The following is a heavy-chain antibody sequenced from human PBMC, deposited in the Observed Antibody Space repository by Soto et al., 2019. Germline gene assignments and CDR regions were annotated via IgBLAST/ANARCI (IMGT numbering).Heavy chain of an antibody. J-gene: IGHJ5*02. D-gene: IGHD2-2*01. CDR2: FYYSGST. CDR3: AREGTMDCSSTSCSNWFDP. Sequence: QVQLQESGPGLVKPSETLSLTCTVSGGSIGVYTWSWIRQPPGKELEGFGLFYYSGSTNHTPSLKSRVTISVDTSKNQFSLKLSSVTAADTAVYYCAREGTMDCSSTSCSNWFDPWGQGTLVTVSS. V-gene: IGHV4-59*01. CDR1: GGSIGVYT.